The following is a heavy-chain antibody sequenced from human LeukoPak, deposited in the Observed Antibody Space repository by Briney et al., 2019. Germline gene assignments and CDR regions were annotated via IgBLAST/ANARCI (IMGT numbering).Heavy chain of an antibody. CDR3: ARDRPNYYDSSGYFDY. Sequence: PGGSLRLSCAASGFTFSSYAMHWVRQAPGKGLEWVAVISYDGSNKYYADSVKGRFTISRDNSKDTLYLQMNSLRAEDTAVYCCARDRPNYYDSSGYFDYWGQGTLVTVSS. D-gene: IGHD3-22*01. V-gene: IGHV3-30-3*01. J-gene: IGHJ4*02. CDR1: GFTFSSYA. CDR2: ISYDGSNK.